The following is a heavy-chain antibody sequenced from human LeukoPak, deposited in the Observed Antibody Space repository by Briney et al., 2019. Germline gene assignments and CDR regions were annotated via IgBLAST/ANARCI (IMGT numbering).Heavy chain of an antibody. J-gene: IGHJ6*02. CDR2: IRFDGSIK. Sequence: PGGSLRLSCAASGFTFSSYGMHWVRQAPGKGLEWVAFIRFDGSIKYYAESVKGRFTISRDNSKNTLYVQMNSLRAEDTAVYYCARPVVRGVIPRCGGMDVWGQGTTVTVSS. CDR1: GFTFSSYG. D-gene: IGHD3-10*01. CDR3: ARPVVRGVIPRCGGMDV. V-gene: IGHV3-30*02.